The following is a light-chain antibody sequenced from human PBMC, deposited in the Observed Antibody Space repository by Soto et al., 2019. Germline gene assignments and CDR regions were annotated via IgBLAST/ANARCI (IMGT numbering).Light chain of an antibody. CDR2: DAS. CDR3: QHRFNWLGT. Sequence: EIVLTQSPATLSLSPGERATLSYRASQSISIDFAWYKLKPGQAPRLLIYDASRKATGIPPRFSSSWSVRDLTITISSLEPEDYAVDSCQHRFNWLGTFGEGTNVEIK. J-gene: IGKJ4*01. CDR1: QSISID. V-gene: IGKV3-11*02.